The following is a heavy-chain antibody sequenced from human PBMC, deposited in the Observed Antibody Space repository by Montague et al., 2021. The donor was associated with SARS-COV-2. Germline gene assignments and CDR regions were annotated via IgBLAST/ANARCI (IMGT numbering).Heavy chain of an antibody. CDR3: ARQENSSGWFKPDAFDI. CDR2: IYYSGST. D-gene: IGHD6-19*01. CDR1: GGSISSSSYY. J-gene: IGHJ3*02. Sequence: SETLSLTCTVSGGSISSSSYYWGWIRQPPGKGLEWIGSIYYSGSTYYNPSPKIRVTISVDTSKNQFSLKLGSVTAADTAVYYCARQENSSGWFKPDAFDIWGQGTMVTVSS. V-gene: IGHV4-39*01.